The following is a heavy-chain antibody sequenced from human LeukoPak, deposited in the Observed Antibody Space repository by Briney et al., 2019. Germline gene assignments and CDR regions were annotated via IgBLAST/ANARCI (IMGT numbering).Heavy chain of an antibody. J-gene: IGHJ4*02. D-gene: IGHD6-19*01. V-gene: IGHV3-48*01. CDR1: GFTFSTFG. Sequence: GGSLRLSCAASGFTFSTFGMNWVRQAPGKGLEWVSYISSSSSTIYYADSVNGRFTISRDNARKSVYLQMHSLRVEDTAVYFCARDFEAAGFDNWGQGTLVTVSS. CDR3: ARDFEAAGFDN. CDR2: ISSSSSTI.